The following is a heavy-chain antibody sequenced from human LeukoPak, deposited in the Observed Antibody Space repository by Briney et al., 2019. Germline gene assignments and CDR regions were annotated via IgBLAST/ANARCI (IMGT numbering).Heavy chain of an antibody. V-gene: IGHV4-39*01. CDR2: IYYSGST. CDR3: ARQVVAVAGTGYFDY. D-gene: IGHD6-19*01. CDR1: GGSIRSSSYY. Sequence: PSETLSLTCTVSGGSIRSSSYYWGWIRQPPGKGLEWIGSIYYSGSTYYNASLKSRGTIYVDTSKNQFSLKLNSVTAADTAVYFCARQVVAVAGTGYFDYWGQGTLVTVSS. J-gene: IGHJ4*02.